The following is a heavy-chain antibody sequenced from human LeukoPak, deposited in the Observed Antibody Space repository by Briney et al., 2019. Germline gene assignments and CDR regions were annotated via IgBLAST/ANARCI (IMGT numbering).Heavy chain of an antibody. V-gene: IGHV4-39*01. Sequence: SETLSLTCTVSGGSISSSSYYWGWIRQPPGKGLEWIGSIYYSGSTYYNPSLKSRVTVSVDTSKNQFSLKLSSVTAADTAVYYCARWQRPLRSFDYWGQGTLVTVSS. CDR2: IYYSGST. CDR1: GGSISSSSYY. CDR3: ARWQRPLRSFDY. D-gene: IGHD6-6*01. J-gene: IGHJ4*02.